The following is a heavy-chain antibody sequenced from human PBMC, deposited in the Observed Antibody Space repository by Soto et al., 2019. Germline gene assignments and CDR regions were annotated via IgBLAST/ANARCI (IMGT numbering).Heavy chain of an antibody. Sequence: GEALKISCKGSGDRFTSYWIDWVRQMPGKGLEWIGTIYPGDSDTRYSPSFQGQVTFSVDKSISTAYLQWSTLQASDTAIYYCARRYGQARYRSRAANCGQGTLLTVSS. D-gene: IGHD1-1*01. J-gene: IGHJ1*01. CDR2: IYPGDSDT. CDR1: GDRFTSYW. CDR3: ARRYGQARYRSRAAN. V-gene: IGHV5-51*01.